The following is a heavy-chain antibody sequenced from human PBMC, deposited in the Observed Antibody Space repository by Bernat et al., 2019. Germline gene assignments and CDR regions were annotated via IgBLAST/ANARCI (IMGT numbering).Heavy chain of an antibody. CDR1: GDSITTYY. D-gene: IGHD3-10*01. Sequence: QVQLQESGPGLVKPSETLSLTCTVSGDSITTYYWSWIRQPPGKGLEYIGYIYHSGSANYNPSLKSRVTISVDTSKNQFSLKLSSVTAADPAVYYCARIYYYGSGTIPPYFDYWGQGTLVTVSS. CDR2: IYHSGSA. V-gene: IGHV4-59*08. J-gene: IGHJ4*02. CDR3: ARIYYYGSGTIPPYFDY.